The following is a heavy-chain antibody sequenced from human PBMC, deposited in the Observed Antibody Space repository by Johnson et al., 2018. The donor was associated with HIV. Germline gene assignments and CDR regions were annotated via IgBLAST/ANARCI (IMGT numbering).Heavy chain of an antibody. V-gene: IGHV3-20*04. CDR1: GFTFDEYA. J-gene: IGHJ3*02. CDR2: INWNGSST. D-gene: IGHD3-16*02. Sequence: EVKLLESGGGVVRPGGSLRLSCAASGFTFDEYAMSWVRQAPGKGLEWVSGINWNGSSTDYADSVKGRFTISRDNAKNSLYLQMNSLRAEDTALYYCARASYVWGSYRYTGVCGAFDIWGQGTMVTVSS. CDR3: ARASYVWGSYRYTGVCGAFDI.